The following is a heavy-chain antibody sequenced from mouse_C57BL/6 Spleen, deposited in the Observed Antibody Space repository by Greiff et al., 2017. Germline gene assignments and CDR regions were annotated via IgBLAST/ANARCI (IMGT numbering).Heavy chain of an antibody. CDR3: AKLEGNYFDY. CDR1: GYAFSSSW. Sequence: QVQLQQSGPELVKPGASVKISCKASGYAFSSSWMNWVKQRPGKGLEWIGRIYPGDGDTNYNGKFKGKATLTADKSSSTAYMQLSSLTSEDSAVYFCAKLEGNYFDYWGQGTTLTVSS. CDR2: IYPGDGDT. D-gene: IGHD1-3*01. V-gene: IGHV1-82*01. J-gene: IGHJ2*01.